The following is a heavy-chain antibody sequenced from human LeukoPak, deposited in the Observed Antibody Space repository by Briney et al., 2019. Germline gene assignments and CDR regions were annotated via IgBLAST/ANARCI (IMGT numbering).Heavy chain of an antibody. CDR1: GYTFTSYG. Sequence: GASVKVSCKASGYTFTSYGINWVRQAPGQGLEWMGWISGYNGNTNYAQKLQGRVTMTTDTSTSTTYMELRSLRSDDTAVYYCARGPSSSWYRGGFDYWGQGTLVTVSS. D-gene: IGHD6-13*01. J-gene: IGHJ4*02. CDR3: ARGPSSSWYRGGFDY. CDR2: ISGYNGNT. V-gene: IGHV1-18*01.